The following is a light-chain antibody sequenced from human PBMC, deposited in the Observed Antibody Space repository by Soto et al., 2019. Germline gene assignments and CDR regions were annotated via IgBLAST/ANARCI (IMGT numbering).Light chain of an antibody. J-gene: IGKJ5*01. CDR3: QQRSNWIT. Sequence: EIVLTQSPATLSLSPGDRATLSCKASQSVSSYLGWYQHRPGQAPRLLIYETFNRATGVPARFSGSGSGTDFPLPISSLEPEDFAIYYCQQRSNWITFGRGTRLEMK. CDR1: QSVSSY. CDR2: ETF. V-gene: IGKV3-11*01.